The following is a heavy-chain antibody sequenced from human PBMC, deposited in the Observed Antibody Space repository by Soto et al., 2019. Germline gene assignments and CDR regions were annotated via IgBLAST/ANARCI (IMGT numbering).Heavy chain of an antibody. V-gene: IGHV4-30-4*01. J-gene: IGHJ3*02. CDR1: GGSISSGDYY. CDR2: IYYSGST. CDR3: ARVRLPGYCSGGSCYSAAFDI. D-gene: IGHD2-15*01. Sequence: ASETLSLTCTVSGGSISSGDYYWSWIRQPPGKGLEWIGYIYYSGSTYYNPSLKSRVTISVDTSRNQFSLKLSSVTAADTAVYYCARVRLPGYCSGGSCYSAAFDIWGQGTMVTV.